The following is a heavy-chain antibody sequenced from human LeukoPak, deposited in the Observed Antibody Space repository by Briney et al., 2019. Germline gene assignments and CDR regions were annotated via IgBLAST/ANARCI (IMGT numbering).Heavy chain of an antibody. V-gene: IGHV3-30-3*01. J-gene: IGHJ4*02. CDR3: AKDISGYFNVIDF. CDR2: ISYDGSNK. CDR1: GFTFSSYA. D-gene: IGHD3-22*01. Sequence: PGGSLRLSCAASGFTFSSYAMHWVRQAPGKGLEWVAVISYDGSNKYYADSVKGRFTISRDNSKNTLYLQMNSLRAEDTAFYYCAKDISGYFNVIDFWGQGTLVTVSS.